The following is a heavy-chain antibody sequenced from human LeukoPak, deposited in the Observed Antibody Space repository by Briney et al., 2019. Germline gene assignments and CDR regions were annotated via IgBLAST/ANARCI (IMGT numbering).Heavy chain of an antibody. V-gene: IGHV3-7*01. CDR3: ASYTIAEYYFDY. CDR2: IKQDGSEK. J-gene: IGHJ4*02. CDR1: GFTFSSNW. Sequence: GGSLRLSCAASGFTFSSNWMSWVRQAPGKGLGWVANIKQDGSEKYYVDSVKGRFTISRDNAKNSLYLQMNSLRAEDTAVYYCASYTIAEYYFDYWGQGTLVTVSS. D-gene: IGHD6-13*01.